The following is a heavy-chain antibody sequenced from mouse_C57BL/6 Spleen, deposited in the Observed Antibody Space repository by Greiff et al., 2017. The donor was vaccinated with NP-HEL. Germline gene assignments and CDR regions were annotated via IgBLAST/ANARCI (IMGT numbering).Heavy chain of an antibody. CDR1: GYAFSSSW. D-gene: IGHD1-1*01. J-gene: IGHJ2*01. Sequence: VQLQQSGPELVKPGASVKISCKASGYAFSSSWMNWVKQRPGKGLEWIGRIYPGDGDTNYNGKFKGKAKLTADKSSSTAYMQLSSLTSEDSAVYFCARVPVVAPYFDYWGQGTTLTVSS. CDR2: IYPGDGDT. CDR3: ARVPVVAPYFDY. V-gene: IGHV1-82*01.